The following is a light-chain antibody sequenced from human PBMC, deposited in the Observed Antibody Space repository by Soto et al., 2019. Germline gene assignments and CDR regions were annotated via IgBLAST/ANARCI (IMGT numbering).Light chain of an antibody. Sequence: EIVLTQSPGTLSLSPGERATLSCRASQSVGTSLAWFQQKPGQAPRLLIYDASVRATGIPARFSGSGSGTDFTLTISRLQPEDIAMYYCQQSSNWPPWTFGRGTRVEI. V-gene: IGKV3-11*01. CDR1: QSVGTS. J-gene: IGKJ1*01. CDR2: DAS. CDR3: QQSSNWPPWT.